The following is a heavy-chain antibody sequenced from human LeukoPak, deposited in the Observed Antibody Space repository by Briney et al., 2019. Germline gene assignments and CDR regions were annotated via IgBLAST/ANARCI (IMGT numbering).Heavy chain of an antibody. CDR2: ISAKNGKT. V-gene: IGHV1-18*01. D-gene: IGHD4-17*01. CDR3: ARDRFRPTVTTPYYYYGMDV. Sequence: AAVKLGCTASGYTFTNYGISWVRQPPGQGLEWVGWISAKNGKTNYAQKFQGRVTITADESTSTAYMELSSLRSEDTAVYYCARDRFRPTVTTPYYYYGMDVWGSGITVSVSS. CDR1: GYTFTNYG. J-gene: IGHJ6*04.